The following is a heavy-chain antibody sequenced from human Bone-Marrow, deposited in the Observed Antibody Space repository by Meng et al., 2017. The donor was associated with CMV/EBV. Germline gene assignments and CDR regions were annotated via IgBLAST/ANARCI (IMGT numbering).Heavy chain of an antibody. CDR2: IRSKAYGGTT. CDR1: GFTFGDYA. V-gene: IGHV3-49*04. Sequence: GESLKISCPASGFTFGDYAMSWVRQAPGKGLEWVGFIRSKAYGGTTEYAASVKGRFTISRDDSKSIAYLQMNSLKTEDTAVYYCTTGPYDFWSGYYGSIGLDYWGQGTLVTVSS. D-gene: IGHD3-3*01. J-gene: IGHJ4*02. CDR3: TTGPYDFWSGYYGSIGLDY.